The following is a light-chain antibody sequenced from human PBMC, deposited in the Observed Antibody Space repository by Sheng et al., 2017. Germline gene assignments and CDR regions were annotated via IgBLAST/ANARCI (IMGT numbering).Light chain of an antibody. V-gene: IGKV3-11*01. CDR1: QSVSSS. Sequence: EIVLTQSPGTLSVSPGERATLSCRARQSVSSSLAWYQQKPGQAPRLLIYDASNRATGIPARFSGSGSGTDFTLTISSLEPEDFAVYYCQQRSNWPPLTFGGGTKVEIK. J-gene: IGKJ4*01. CDR2: DAS. CDR3: QQRSNWPPLT.